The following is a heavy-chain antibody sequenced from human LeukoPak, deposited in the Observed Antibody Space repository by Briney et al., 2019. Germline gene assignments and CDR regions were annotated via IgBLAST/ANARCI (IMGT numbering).Heavy chain of an antibody. J-gene: IGHJ4*02. CDR1: GFTFSSCW. CDR3: ARVSSYGSSSGSFCDS. V-gene: IGHV3-7*01. CDR2: IKQDGSQK. D-gene: IGHD6-6*01. Sequence: PGGSLRLSCAASGFTFSSCWMSWVRQAPGKGLEWVANIKQDGSQKYYVDSVKGRFTISRDNAKNSLYLQMNSLGAEDTAMYYCARVSSYGSSSGSFCDSWGQGTLVTVSS.